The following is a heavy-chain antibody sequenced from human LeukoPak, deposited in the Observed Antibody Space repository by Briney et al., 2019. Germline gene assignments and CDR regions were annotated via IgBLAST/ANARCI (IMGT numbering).Heavy chain of an antibody. Sequence: GGSLRLSCAASGFTFSSYAMSWVRQAPGKGLGWVSGISGAGGSTYYADSVKGRFTISRDNSKDTLYLQMSSLRAEDTAIYYCVKLRTGTATNFDYWGQGTLVTVSS. CDR3: VKLRTGTATNFDY. V-gene: IGHV3-23*01. CDR2: ISGAGGST. J-gene: IGHJ4*02. D-gene: IGHD1-1*01. CDR1: GFTFSSYA.